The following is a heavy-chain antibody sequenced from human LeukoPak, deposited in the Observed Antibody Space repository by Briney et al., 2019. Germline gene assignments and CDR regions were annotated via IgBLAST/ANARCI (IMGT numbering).Heavy chain of an antibody. CDR1: GFSFSSYG. J-gene: IGHJ4*02. V-gene: IGHV3-23*01. CDR3: AVDWYDSSGYGTFDY. CDR2: ITGSGGNT. D-gene: IGHD3-22*01. Sequence: GGSLRLSCTASGFSFSSYGMSWVRQGPGKGLEWVSTITGSGGNTDYADSVKGRFTISRDNSKNTLYLQMHSLRAEDTAVYYCAVDWYDSSGYGTFDYWGQGTLVTVSS.